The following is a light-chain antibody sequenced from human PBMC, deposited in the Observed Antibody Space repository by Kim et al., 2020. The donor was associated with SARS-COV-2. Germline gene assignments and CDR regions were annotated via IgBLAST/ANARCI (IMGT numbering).Light chain of an antibody. CDR2: GNS. Sequence: VTIYSTGSSSNIGAGYDVHWDQQLPGTAPKLLIYGNSNRPSGVPDRFAGSESGTSASLAITGLQAEDEADYYCQSYDSSLSGSVVFGGGTQLTVL. J-gene: IGLJ2*01. CDR1: SSNIGAGYD. V-gene: IGLV1-40*01. CDR3: QSYDSSLSGSVV.